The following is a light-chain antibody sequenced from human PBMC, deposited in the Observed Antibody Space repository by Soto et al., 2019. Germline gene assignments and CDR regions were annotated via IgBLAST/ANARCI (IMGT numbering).Light chain of an antibody. CDR1: SSYVGAYDF. Sequence: QSVLAQPASVSGSPGQSITISCTGTSSYVGAYDFVSWYQQHPDKAPKLMIYEVGNRPSGVSYRFSGSKSVNTATLTISGLQAEDEADYYCSSYTTSSTRVFGTGTKVTVL. J-gene: IGLJ1*01. CDR3: SSYTTSSTRV. CDR2: EVG. V-gene: IGLV2-14*03.